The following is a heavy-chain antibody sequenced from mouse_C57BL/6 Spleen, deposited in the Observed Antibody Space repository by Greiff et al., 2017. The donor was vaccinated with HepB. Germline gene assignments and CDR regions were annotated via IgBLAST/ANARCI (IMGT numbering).Heavy chain of an antibody. V-gene: IGHV1-55*01. CDR3: ERGRDWEDLDV. D-gene: IGHD4-1*01. Sequence: VQREEPGAELVKPGASVKMSCKASGYTFTSYWITWVKQRPGQGLEWIGDIYPGSGSTNYNEKFKSKATLTVDTSSSTAYMQLSSLTSEDAAVYYCERGRDWEDLDVWGKGTTVTVSS. J-gene: IGHJ1*03. CDR2: IYPGSGST. CDR1: GYTFTSYW.